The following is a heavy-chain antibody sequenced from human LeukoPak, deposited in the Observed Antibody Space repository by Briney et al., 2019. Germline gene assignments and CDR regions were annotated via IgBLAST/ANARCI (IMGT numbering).Heavy chain of an antibody. J-gene: IGHJ4*02. V-gene: IGHV4-59*01. CDR2: IYYSGST. CDR1: GVSINSYY. Sequence: SETLSLTCTVSGVSINSYYWSWIRQPPGKGLEWIWYIYYSGSTNYNPSLKSRVTISIDTSKNQFSLKLSSVTAADTAVYYCARGYDFWSGYYFDYWGQGTLVTVSS. D-gene: IGHD3-3*01. CDR3: ARGYDFWSGYYFDY.